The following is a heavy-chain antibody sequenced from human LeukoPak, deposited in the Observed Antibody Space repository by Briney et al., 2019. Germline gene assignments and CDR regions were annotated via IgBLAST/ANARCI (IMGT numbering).Heavy chain of an antibody. J-gene: IGHJ6*03. CDR2: MNPNSGNT. D-gene: IGHD3/OR15-3a*01. Sequence: ASVKLSCTASGYTFTSYDINWVRQATGQGLEWMGWMNPNSGNTGYAQKFQGRVTMTKNTSINTAYMDLSSLRSEDTAVYYCARALSWTTESYYYMDVWGKGNTVTVSS. CDR1: GYTFTSYD. CDR3: ARALSWTTESYYYMDV. V-gene: IGHV1-8*01.